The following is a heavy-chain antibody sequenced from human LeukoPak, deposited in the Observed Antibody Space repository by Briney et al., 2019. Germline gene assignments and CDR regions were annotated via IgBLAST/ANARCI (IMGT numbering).Heavy chain of an antibody. CDR1: GFTFSTFF. CDR2: ISSNGYHT. V-gene: IGHV3-64D*06. Sequence: GGSLSLSCSVSGFTFSTFFMHWVRQAPGKGLEYVSAISSNGYHTYYTDSVKGRFTISRDNSKNKLYLQMSSLGGDDTAVYYCVRGTGYWGQGTLVTVSS. J-gene: IGHJ4*02. CDR3: VRGTGY.